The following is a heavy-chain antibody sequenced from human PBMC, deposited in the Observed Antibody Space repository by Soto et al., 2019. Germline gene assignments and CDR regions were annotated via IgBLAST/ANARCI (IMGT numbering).Heavy chain of an antibody. CDR2: ISGSGGST. J-gene: IGHJ6*02. CDR1: GFTFSSYA. Sequence: GGSLRLSCAVSGFTFSSYAMSWVRQAPGKGLEWVSAISGSGGSTYYADSVKGRFTISRDNSKNTLYLQMNSLRAEDTAVYYCARSSSWGANYYYYYGMDVWGQGTTVTVSS. CDR3: ARSSSWGANYYYYYGMDV. D-gene: IGHD6-13*01. V-gene: IGHV3-23*01.